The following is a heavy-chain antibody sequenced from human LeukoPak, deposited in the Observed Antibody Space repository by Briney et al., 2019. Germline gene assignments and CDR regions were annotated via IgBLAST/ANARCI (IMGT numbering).Heavy chain of an antibody. J-gene: IGHJ5*02. CDR2: IIPIFGTA. V-gene: IGHV1-69*06. Sequence: SVKVSCKASGGTFSSYAISWVRQAPGQGLEWMGGIIPIFGTANYAQKFQGRVTITADKSTSTAYMELSSLRSEDTAVYYCARDGYSSSWAEGANWFDPWGQGTLVTVSS. CDR3: ARDGYSSSWAEGANWFDP. D-gene: IGHD6-13*01. CDR1: GGTFSSYA.